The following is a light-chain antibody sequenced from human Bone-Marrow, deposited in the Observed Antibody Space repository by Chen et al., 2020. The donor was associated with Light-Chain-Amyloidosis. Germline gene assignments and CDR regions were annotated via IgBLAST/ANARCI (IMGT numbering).Light chain of an antibody. CDR2: EVS. V-gene: IGKV2-30*01. J-gene: IGKJ3*01. Sequence: DVLMTQSLLFLPVTLGQSASISCTSSQSLVTSDGDIYLNWFLQRPGQSPRRLIYEVSKRDSGVPDRISGSASGTHFTLESSRVETEDIGVDFCMQGTHWPFTFGPGTTVEI. CDR1: QSLVTSDGDIY. CDR3: MQGTHWPFT.